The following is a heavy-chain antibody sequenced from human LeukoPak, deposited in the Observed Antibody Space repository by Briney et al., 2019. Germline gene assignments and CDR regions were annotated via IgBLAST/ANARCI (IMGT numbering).Heavy chain of an antibody. CDR1: GGSISSSSYY. CDR3: ARLLRPYSYDSSGYFTTSFDF. D-gene: IGHD3-22*01. CDR2: IYYSGST. Sequence: PSETLSLTCTVSGGSISSSSYYWGWIRQPPGKGLEWIATIYYSGSTYYNPSLKSRVTISVDTSKNQFSLKLSSVTAADTAVYYRARLLRPYSYDSSGYFTTSFDFWGQGTMVTVSS. V-gene: IGHV4-39*01. J-gene: IGHJ3*01.